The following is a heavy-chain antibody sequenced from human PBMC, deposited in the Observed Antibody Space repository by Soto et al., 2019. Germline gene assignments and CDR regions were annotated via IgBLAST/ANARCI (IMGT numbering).Heavy chain of an antibody. V-gene: IGHV3-9*01. CDR2: ISWNSGSI. J-gene: IGHJ3*02. Sequence: GGSLRLSCAASGFTFDDYAMHWVRQAPGKGLEWVSGISWNSGSIGYADSVKGRFTISRDNAKNSLYLQMNSLRAEDTALYYCAKNKVSEIGGDAFDIWGQGTMVTVSS. D-gene: IGHD3-16*01. CDR1: GFTFDDYA. CDR3: AKNKVSEIGGDAFDI.